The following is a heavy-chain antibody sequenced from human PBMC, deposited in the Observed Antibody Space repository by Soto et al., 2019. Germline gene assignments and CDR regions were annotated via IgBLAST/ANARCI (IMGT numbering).Heavy chain of an antibody. J-gene: IGHJ3*02. CDR2: ISGSGGST. V-gene: IGHV3-23*01. Sequence: LRLSCAASGFTFSSYAMSWVRQAPGKGLEWVSAISGSGGSTYYADSVKGRFTISRDNSKNTLYLQMNSLRAEDTAVYYCAATYYYDSSGYYPFDIWGQGTMVTVSS. D-gene: IGHD3-22*01. CDR3: AATYYYDSSGYYPFDI. CDR1: GFTFSSYA.